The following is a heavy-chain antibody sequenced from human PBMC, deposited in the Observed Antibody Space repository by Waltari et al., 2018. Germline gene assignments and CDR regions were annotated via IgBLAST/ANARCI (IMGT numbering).Heavy chain of an antibody. D-gene: IGHD1-26*01. CDR3: ARRNLGFAFDV. CDR1: GGTLVSYS. J-gene: IGHJ3*01. Sequence: QVHLVQSGDEVKQPGSSLQVSCKSSGGTLVSYSIAWVRQAAGQGLEWLGGIIPIFGTPKNAQKFQGRVKLTAEASTTTAYLELSGLGSDDTAIYYCARRNLGFAFDVWGQGTRGIVSS. V-gene: IGHV1-69*12. CDR2: IIPIFGTP.